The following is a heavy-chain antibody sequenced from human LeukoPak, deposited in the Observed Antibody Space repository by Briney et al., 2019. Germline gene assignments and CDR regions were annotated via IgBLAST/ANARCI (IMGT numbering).Heavy chain of an antibody. J-gene: IGHJ4*02. CDR3: ARDYGHYDFWSGYSF. Sequence: PGGSLRLSCAASGFTFSSYWMSWVRQAPGKGLEWVANIKQDGSEKYYVDSVKGRFTISRDNAKNSLYLQMNSLRAEDTAVYYCARDYGHYDFWSGYSFWGQGTLVTVSS. CDR1: GFTFSSYW. D-gene: IGHD3-3*01. V-gene: IGHV3-7*01. CDR2: IKQDGSEK.